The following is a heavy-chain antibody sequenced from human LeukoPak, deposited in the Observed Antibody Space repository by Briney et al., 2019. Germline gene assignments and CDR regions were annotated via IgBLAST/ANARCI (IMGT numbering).Heavy chain of an antibody. Sequence: GGSLRLSCAASRFTVINNYMSWVRRAAGKGLEWVALIYSAGGTYYADSVKGRFTISRDNSKNTLHLQMNSLRAEDTAVYYCVRNSGELGAWGQGTLVTVSS. D-gene: IGHD2-21*01. J-gene: IGHJ5*02. CDR1: RFTVINNY. CDR2: IYSAGGT. V-gene: IGHV3-53*01. CDR3: VRNSGELGA.